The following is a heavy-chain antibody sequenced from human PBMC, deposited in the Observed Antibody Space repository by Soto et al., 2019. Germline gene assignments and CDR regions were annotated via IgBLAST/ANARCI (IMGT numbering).Heavy chain of an antibody. CDR3: AKDPLYNWNDEVSYYYYMDV. CDR1: GFTFSTYA. D-gene: IGHD1-1*01. Sequence: EVQLSESGGGLVQPGGSLRLSCAASGFTFSTYAMNWVRQAPGKGLEWVSAISRTGGNTYYADSVKGRFSSSRDNSKNTLYLHMNSLRAEDTAVYYCAKDPLYNWNDEVSYYYYMDVWGKGTTVTVSS. V-gene: IGHV3-23*01. J-gene: IGHJ6*03. CDR2: ISRTGGNT.